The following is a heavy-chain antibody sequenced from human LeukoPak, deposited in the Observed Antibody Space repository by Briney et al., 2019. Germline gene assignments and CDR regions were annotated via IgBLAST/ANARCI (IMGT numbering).Heavy chain of an antibody. J-gene: IGHJ4*02. Sequence: RGSLRLSRAASGFTFSSYSMNWVRQAPGKGLGWVSSISSSSSYIYYADSVKGRFTISRDNGKNSLYLQMNSLRAEDTAVYYCARDPTTYYDILTGYYTAGYFDYWGQGTLVTVSS. D-gene: IGHD3-9*01. CDR2: ISSSSSYI. CDR1: GFTFSSYS. V-gene: IGHV3-21*01. CDR3: ARDPTTYYDILTGYYTAGYFDY.